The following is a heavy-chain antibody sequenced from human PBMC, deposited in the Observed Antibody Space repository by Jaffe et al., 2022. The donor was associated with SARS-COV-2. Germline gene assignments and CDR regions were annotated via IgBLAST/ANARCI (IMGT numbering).Heavy chain of an antibody. CDR1: GFTFSSYW. CDR2: IKQDGSEK. Sequence: EVQLVESGGGLVQPGGSLRLSCAASGFTFSSYWMSWVRQAPGKGLEWVANIKQDGSEKYYVDSVKGRFTISRDNAKNSLYLQMNSLRAEDTAVYYCAREGYDILTGYYIPRPMDVWGQGTTVTVSS. CDR3: AREGYDILTGYYIPRPMDV. J-gene: IGHJ6*02. D-gene: IGHD3-9*01. V-gene: IGHV3-7*03.